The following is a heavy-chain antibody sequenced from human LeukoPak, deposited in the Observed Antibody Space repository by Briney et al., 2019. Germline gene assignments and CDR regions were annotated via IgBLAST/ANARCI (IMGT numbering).Heavy chain of an antibody. CDR2: INHGGST. V-gene: IGHV4-34*01. CDR1: VGSVRDYY. CDR3: ARGEYSYGWKYYFDY. Sequence: PSETLSLTCTVSVGSVRDYYWSWIRQPPGKGLNWIGEINHGGSTNYNPSLKSRVTISVDTSKSQFSLKLSSVTAADTAVYYCARGEYSYGWKYYFDYWGQGTLVTVSS. D-gene: IGHD5-18*01. J-gene: IGHJ4*02.